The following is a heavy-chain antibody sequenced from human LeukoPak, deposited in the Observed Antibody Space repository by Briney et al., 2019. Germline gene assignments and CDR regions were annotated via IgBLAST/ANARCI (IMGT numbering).Heavy chain of an antibody. V-gene: IGHV5-51*01. CDR1: GYTFTSYW. D-gene: IGHD3-22*01. CDR3: ARRLMYYYDTSGYDVAFDI. CDR2: IYPGDSDT. Sequence: GESLKISCKGSGYTFTSYWIGWVRQMPGKGLEWMGIIYPGDSDTRNSPSFQGQVTISADKSISTAYLQWSSLKASDTAMYYCARRLMYYYDTSGYDVAFDIWGQGTMVTVSS. J-gene: IGHJ3*02.